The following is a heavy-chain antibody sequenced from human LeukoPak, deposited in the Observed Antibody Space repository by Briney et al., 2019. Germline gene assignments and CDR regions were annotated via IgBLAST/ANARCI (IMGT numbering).Heavy chain of an antibody. CDR3: ARDWRIALVRGVINVPGGMNV. CDR1: AYTYTTYY. J-gene: IGHJ6*02. V-gene: IGHV1-46*01. CDR2: IYPSTGST. D-gene: IGHD3-10*01. Sequence: ASVKVSCKSSAYTYTTYYIHWVRQAPGQGLEWIGMIYPSTGSTYYAQRFQGRVTMTRDTSTSTVYMELGSLTSDDTAVYYCARDWRIALVRGVINVPGGMNVWGQGTTVTVSS.